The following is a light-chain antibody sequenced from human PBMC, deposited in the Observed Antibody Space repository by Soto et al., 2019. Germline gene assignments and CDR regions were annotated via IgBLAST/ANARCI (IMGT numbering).Light chain of an antibody. CDR1: HSVSNS. CDR3: QQYSSSPYT. V-gene: IGKV3-20*01. J-gene: IGKJ2*01. CDR2: SVS. Sequence: EIVLTQSPGTLSLSPGERATLSYRASHSVSNSLAWYQQKPGQTPRLLVHSVSTRAIGIPDRFSGSGSGTDFTLTISRLEPEDFAVYYCQQYSSSPYTFGQGTKLEIK.